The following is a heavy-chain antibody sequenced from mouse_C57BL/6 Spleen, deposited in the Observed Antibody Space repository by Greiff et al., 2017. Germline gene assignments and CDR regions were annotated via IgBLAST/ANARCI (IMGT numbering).Heavy chain of an antibody. Sequence: QVQLKQSGAVLVRPGASVTLSCKASGYTFTDYEMHWVKQTPVHGLEWIGAIDPETGGTAYNQKFKGKAILTADKSSSTAYMELRSLTSEDSAVYYCTRSYMGFDYWGQGTTLTVSS. CDR1: GYTFTDYE. CDR3: TRSYMGFDY. J-gene: IGHJ2*01. V-gene: IGHV1-15*01. CDR2: IDPETGGT. D-gene: IGHD1-1*01.